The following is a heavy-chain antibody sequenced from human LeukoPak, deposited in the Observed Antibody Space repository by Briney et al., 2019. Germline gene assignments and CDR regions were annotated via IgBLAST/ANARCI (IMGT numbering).Heavy chain of an antibody. V-gene: IGHV4-31*03. J-gene: IGHJ1*01. CDR3: ARCSSSWYLDAEYFQH. Sequence: PSHTPSLTFTLSGPSISSGGYCSGCIRQPPRNCLELSVYIDYIGSTSYTPSLKTRVTISVDTSKNQFSMKLSSVTPADTAVYHCARCSSSWYLDAEYFQHWGQGTLVTVSS. CDR2: IDYIGST. D-gene: IGHD6-13*01. CDR1: GPSISSGGYC.